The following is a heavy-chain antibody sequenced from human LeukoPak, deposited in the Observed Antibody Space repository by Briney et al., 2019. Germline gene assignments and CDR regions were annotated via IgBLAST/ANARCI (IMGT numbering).Heavy chain of an antibody. J-gene: IGHJ4*02. CDR1: RYTFTSYY. V-gene: IGHV1-46*01. CDR2: IDPSGGST. CDR3: ARVGVVEARTLGY. D-gene: IGHD3-22*01. Sequence: ASVKVSCKASRYTFTSYYMHWVRQAPGQGLEWMGIIDPSGGSTSYAQKFQGRVTMTRDMSTSTVYMELSSLRSEDTAVYYCARVGVVEARTLGYWGQGTLVTVSS.